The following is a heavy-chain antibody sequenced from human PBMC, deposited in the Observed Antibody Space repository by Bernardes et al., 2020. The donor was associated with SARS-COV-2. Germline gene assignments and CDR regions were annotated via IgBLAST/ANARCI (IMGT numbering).Heavy chain of an antibody. V-gene: IGHV3-53*04. J-gene: IGHJ6*02. CDR3: ARDAPEMIRGVRRHYFAMDL. Sequence: RGSLRLSCAASGFTVNTNYINWVRQAPGKGLEWVSVIYLSGDTYYADSVRGRFTISRHNAENTVYLQMNSLTPDDTAVYYCARDAPEMIRGVRRHYFAMDLWGQGTTVTVSS. CDR1: GFTVNTNY. CDR2: IYLSGDT. D-gene: IGHD3-10*01.